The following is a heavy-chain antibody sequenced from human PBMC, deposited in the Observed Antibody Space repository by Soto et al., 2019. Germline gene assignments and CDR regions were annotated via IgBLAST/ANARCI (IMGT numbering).Heavy chain of an antibody. CDR3: ATAEVDY. CDR1: GFNFGNNW. V-gene: IGHV3-74*01. CDR2: MNSDGRTT. Sequence: QPGGSLSLSCAASGFNFGNNWMHWVRQAPGKGLEWVSRMNSDGRTTNYADSVKGRFTVSRDNAKNTLYLQMNSLRAEDTAVYYCATAEVDYWGPGTLVTVSS. J-gene: IGHJ4*02.